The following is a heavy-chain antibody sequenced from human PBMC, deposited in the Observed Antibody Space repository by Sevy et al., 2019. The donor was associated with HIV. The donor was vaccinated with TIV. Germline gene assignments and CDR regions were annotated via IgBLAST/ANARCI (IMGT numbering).Heavy chain of an antibody. CDR2: ISSSSSTI. J-gene: IGHJ6*03. D-gene: IGHD1-26*01. Sequence: GGSLRLSCAASGFTFSSYSMNWVRQAPGKGLEWVSYISSSSSTIYYADSVKGRFTISRDNAKNSLYLQMNSLRDEDTAVYYCARDRSMVGATSYYYYYYMDVWGKRTTVTVSS. CDR1: GFTFSSYS. V-gene: IGHV3-48*02. CDR3: ARDRSMVGATSYYYYYYMDV.